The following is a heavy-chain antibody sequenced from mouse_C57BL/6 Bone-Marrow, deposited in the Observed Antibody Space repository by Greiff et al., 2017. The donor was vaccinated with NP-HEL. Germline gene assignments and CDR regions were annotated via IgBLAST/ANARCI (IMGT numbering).Heavy chain of an antibody. CDR1: GYTFTSYW. J-gene: IGHJ3*01. V-gene: IGHV1-59*01. D-gene: IGHD2-2*01. CDR2: IDPSASYT. Sequence: QVQLQQPGAELVRPGTSVKLSCKASGYTFTSYWMHWVKQRPGQGLEWIGVIDPSASYTNYNQKFKGKAILTVDTSSSTAYMQLSSLTSEDSAVYYCERVSTMVRWFAYWGQGTLVTVSA. CDR3: ERVSTMVRWFAY.